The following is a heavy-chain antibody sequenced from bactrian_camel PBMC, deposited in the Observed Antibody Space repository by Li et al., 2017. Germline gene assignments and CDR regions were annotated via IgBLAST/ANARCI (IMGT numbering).Heavy chain of an antibody. D-gene: IGHD7*01. J-gene: IGHJ4*01. CDR2: IDSVGTT. Sequence: HVQLVESGGGSVPVGGSLRLSCAASGDTRSSYCMAWFRQVQGKEREGVAIIDSVGTTTYADSVKGRFTISRDNARKTQYLQLNSLRTEDTAMYYCAISTTTYSPDFGQGTQVTVS. CDR1: GDTRSSYC. V-gene: IGHV3S55*01.